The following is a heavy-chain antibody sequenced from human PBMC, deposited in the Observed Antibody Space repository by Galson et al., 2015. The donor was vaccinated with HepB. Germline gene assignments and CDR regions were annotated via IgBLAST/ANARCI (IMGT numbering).Heavy chain of an antibody. CDR2: INHSGST. V-gene: IGHV4-34*01. CDR1: GGSFSGYY. CDR3: ARGGSGGYPLEIAY. Sequence: SEPLSLTCAVYGGSFSGYYWSWIRQPPGKGLEWIGEINHSGSTNYNPSLKSRVTISVDTSKNQFSLNLTSVTAGDTAVYYCARGGSGGYPLEIAYWGQGTLVTVSS. D-gene: IGHD3-22*01. J-gene: IGHJ4*02.